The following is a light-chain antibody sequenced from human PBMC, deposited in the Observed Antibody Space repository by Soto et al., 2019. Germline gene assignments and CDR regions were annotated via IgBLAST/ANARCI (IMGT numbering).Light chain of an antibody. CDR2: RAS. Sequence: DIQMTQSPSTLSASVGDRVTITCRASQSISVWLAWYQQKPGEAPNLLVYRASILQSGVPSRFSGSGSGTEFPLPINSLQPDDFATYYCQRYNWYPYSFGQGTKVEIK. J-gene: IGKJ2*03. CDR3: QRYNWYPYS. CDR1: QSISVW. V-gene: IGKV1-5*03.